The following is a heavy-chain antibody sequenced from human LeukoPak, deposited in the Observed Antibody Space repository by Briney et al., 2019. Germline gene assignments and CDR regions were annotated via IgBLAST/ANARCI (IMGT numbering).Heavy chain of an antibody. Sequence: GGSLRLSCAASGFTFNIYDTHGGRHSTGKSLEWVSSIGTTGDTQYSESVKGRFTISRENAQNSFYLQMNNLRAGDTAVYYCTREKAYCGLGCYYDYWGQGTQVIVSS. CDR1: GFTFNIYD. CDR2: IGTTGDT. J-gene: IGHJ4*02. CDR3: TREKAYCGLGCYYDY. V-gene: IGHV3-13*01. D-gene: IGHD2-21*01.